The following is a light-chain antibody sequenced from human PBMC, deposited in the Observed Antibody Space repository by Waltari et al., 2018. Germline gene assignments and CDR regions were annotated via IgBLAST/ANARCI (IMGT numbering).Light chain of an antibody. CDR2: EFT. CDR1: SSDVGGYNF. J-gene: IGLJ1*01. V-gene: IGLV2-14*01. CDR3: NSYASSTTQV. Sequence: QSALTQPASVSGSPGQSITISCTGTSSDVGGYNFVSWYQQHPGKAPNLIIYEFTHRPSGVSNRCSGSKSGNTASLTISGLQAEDEADYYCNSYASSTTQVFGTGTKVVVL.